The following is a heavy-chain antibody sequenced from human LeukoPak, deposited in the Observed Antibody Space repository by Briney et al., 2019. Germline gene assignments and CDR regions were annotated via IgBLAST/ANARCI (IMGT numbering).Heavy chain of an antibody. J-gene: IGHJ4*02. V-gene: IGHV1-18*01. Sequence: ASVKVSCKASGYTFTSYGISWVRQAPGQGLEWMGWISAYNGNTNYAQKLQGRVTMTTDTSTSTAYMELRSLRSDDTAVYYCAIDLSPCGSCSGGSYDYWGQGTLVTVSS. CDR2: ISAYNGNT. D-gene: IGHD2-15*01. CDR3: AIDLSPCGSCSGGSYDY. CDR1: GYTFTSYG.